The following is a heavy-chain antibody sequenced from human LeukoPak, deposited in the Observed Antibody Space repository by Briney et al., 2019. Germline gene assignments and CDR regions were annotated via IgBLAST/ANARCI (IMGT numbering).Heavy chain of an antibody. CDR1: GFTFSSYA. V-gene: IGHV3-23*01. CDR3: AKWVGATDWFDP. J-gene: IGHJ5*02. Sequence: QPGGSLRLSCAASGFTFSSYAMSWVRQAPGRGLEWVSAISGSGGSTYYADSVKGRFTISRDNSKNTLYLQMNSLRAEDTAVYYCAKWVGATDWFDPWGQGTLVTVSS. D-gene: IGHD1-26*01. CDR2: ISGSGGST.